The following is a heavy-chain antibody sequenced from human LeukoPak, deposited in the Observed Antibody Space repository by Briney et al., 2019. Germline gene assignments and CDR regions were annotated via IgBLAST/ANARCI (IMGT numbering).Heavy chain of an antibody. CDR2: INPSAGST. Sequence: ASVKVSCKASGYTFASFYMHWVRQAPGQGLEWMGVINPSAGSTSHAQKFQGRVTMTRDTSTTTVYMELSSLRSEDTAVYYCARVSGGATLNYWGQGTLVTVSS. J-gene: IGHJ4*02. V-gene: IGHV1-46*01. D-gene: IGHD2-8*02. CDR1: GYTFASFY. CDR3: ARVSGGATLNY.